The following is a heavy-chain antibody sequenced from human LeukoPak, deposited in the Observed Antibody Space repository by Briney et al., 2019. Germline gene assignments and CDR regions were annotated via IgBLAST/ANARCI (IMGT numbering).Heavy chain of an antibody. CDR3: ARSYGDYLSNIQH. D-gene: IGHD4-17*01. V-gene: IGHV4-39*01. CDR1: GGSITTSSYY. CDR2: IYYSGST. J-gene: IGHJ1*01. Sequence: SETLSLTCTVSGGSITTSSYYWGWIRQPPGKGLEWIGIIYYSGSTYYNPSLKRRVTISVDTSKNQFSLKLSSVTAADTAVYYCARSYGDYLSNIQHWGQGTLVTVSS.